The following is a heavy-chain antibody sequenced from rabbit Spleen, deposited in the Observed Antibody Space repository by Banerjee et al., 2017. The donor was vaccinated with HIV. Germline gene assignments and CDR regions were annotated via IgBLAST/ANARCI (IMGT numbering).Heavy chain of an antibody. Sequence: QQQLVESGGDLVKPGASLTLTCTASGVSFSSSSYMCWVRQAPGKGLEWIGIIYAAKGSTDYASWVNGRFTISSDNAQSTVDLKMTSLTVADTATYFCARAGYAGYGYDLWGQGTLVTVS. CDR1: GVSFSSSSY. V-gene: IGHV1S43*01. J-gene: IGHJ6*01. CDR2: IYAAKGST. D-gene: IGHD6-1*01. CDR3: ARAGYAGYGYDL.